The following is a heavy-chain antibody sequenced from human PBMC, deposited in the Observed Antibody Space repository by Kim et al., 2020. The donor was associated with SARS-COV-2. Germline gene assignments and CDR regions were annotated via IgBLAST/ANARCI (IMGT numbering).Heavy chain of an antibody. D-gene: IGHD3-9*01. Sequence: KSRVTISVDTSKNQFSLKLSSVTAADTAVYYCARGRGYFDWLSRRHAFDIWGQGTMVTVSS. J-gene: IGHJ3*02. V-gene: IGHV4-34*01. CDR3: ARGRGYFDWLSRRHAFDI.